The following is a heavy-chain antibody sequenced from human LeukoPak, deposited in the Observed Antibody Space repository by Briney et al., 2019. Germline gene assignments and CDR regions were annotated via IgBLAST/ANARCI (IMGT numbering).Heavy chain of an antibody. CDR3: ARDGWLGGSYSVDY. J-gene: IGHJ4*02. D-gene: IGHD1-26*01. CDR2: VWYDGSNQ. Sequence: PGRSLRLSCAASGFNFRSYGMHWVSQAPGKGLEWVAVVWYDGSNQYYADSVKGRFTISRDNSKNTVDLQMNSLRAEDTAVYYCARDGWLGGSYSVDYWGQGTLVTVSS. CDR1: GFNFRSYG. V-gene: IGHV3-33*01.